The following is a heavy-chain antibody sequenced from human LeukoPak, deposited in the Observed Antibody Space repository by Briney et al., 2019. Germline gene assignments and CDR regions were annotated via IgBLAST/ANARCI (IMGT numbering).Heavy chain of an antibody. Sequence: QTLSLTCAVSGDSFSSNSAAWDWLRQSPWRGLEWLGRTYYRSKWYNDYAVSVKSRITINPDTSKNQFSLQLNSVTPEDTAVYYCAREDSSSPSPFDYWGQGTLVTVSS. CDR3: AREDSSSPSPFDY. CDR1: GDSFSSNSAA. J-gene: IGHJ4*02. D-gene: IGHD6-13*01. V-gene: IGHV6-1*01. CDR2: TYYRSKWYN.